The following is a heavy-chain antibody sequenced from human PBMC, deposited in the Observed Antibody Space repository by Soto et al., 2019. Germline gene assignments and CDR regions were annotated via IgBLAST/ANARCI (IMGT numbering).Heavy chain of an antibody. CDR3: ARGLVGGTDICVDP. CDR2: ISAYNGNT. J-gene: IGHJ5*02. CDR1: GYTKTSSG. Sequence: ASLKLSCTASGYTKTSSGISLGRQAPGQGLEWMGWISAYNGNTNYAQKLQGRVTMTTDTSTSTAYMELRSLRSDDTAVYYCARGLVGGTDICVDPWGQGVLVTVSS. D-gene: IGHD1-26*01. V-gene: IGHV1-18*01.